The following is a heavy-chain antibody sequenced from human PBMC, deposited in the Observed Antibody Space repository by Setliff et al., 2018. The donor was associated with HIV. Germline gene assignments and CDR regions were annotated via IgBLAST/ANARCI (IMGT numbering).Heavy chain of an antibody. D-gene: IGHD2-15*01. V-gene: IGHV3-9*01. CDR1: GFTFDDYA. J-gene: IGHJ4*02. Sequence: GGSLRLSCAASGFTFDDYAMHWVRQVPGKGLEWVSGISWNSGSIDYVDSVKGRFTISRDNSKSTLYLQMTSLRPEDTAVYYCTPLHYWGQGTLVTVSS. CDR2: ISWNSGSI. CDR3: TPLHY.